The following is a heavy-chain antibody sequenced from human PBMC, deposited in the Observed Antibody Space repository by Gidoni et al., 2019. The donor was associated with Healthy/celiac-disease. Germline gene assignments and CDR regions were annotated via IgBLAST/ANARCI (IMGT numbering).Heavy chain of an antibody. CDR2: INPNSGGT. CDR1: GYTFTGYY. D-gene: IGHD3-22*01. J-gene: IGHJ6*02. CDR3: ARDRPSYDSSGGAYYGMDV. V-gene: IGHV1-2*02. Sequence: QVQLVQSGAEVKKPGASVKVSCKASGYTFTGYYMHWVRQAPGQGLEWMGWINPNSGGTNYAQKFQGRVTMTRDTSISTAYMELSRLRSDDTAVYYCARDRPSYDSSGGAYYGMDVWGQGTTVTVSS.